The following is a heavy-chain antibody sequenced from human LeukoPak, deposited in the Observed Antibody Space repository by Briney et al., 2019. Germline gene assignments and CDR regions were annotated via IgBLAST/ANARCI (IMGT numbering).Heavy chain of an antibody. CDR3: ARSAAEWFGELLGAFDI. J-gene: IGHJ3*02. Sequence: GASVKVSCKASGYTFTSYGISWVRQAPGQGLEWMGWISAYNGNTNYAQKLQGRVTMTTDTSTSTAYMELRSLRSDDTAVYYCARSAAEWFGELLGAFDIWGQGTMVTVSS. D-gene: IGHD3-10*01. CDR1: GYTFTSYG. V-gene: IGHV1-18*01. CDR2: ISAYNGNT.